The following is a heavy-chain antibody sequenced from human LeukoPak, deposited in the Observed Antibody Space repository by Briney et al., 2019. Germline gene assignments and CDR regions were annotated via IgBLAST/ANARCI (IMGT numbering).Heavy chain of an antibody. V-gene: IGHV3-23*01. Sequence: GGSPRLSCAASGFDFNSSGMHWVRQAPGKGLEWVSGISGSGVTDYADSVKGRFTISRDNSKNTLYLQINRLRAEDTAVYYCAKDLNWGGRWGQGTLVTVSS. J-gene: IGHJ4*02. CDR1: GFDFNSSG. CDR2: ISGSGVT. CDR3: AKDLNWGGR. D-gene: IGHD7-27*01.